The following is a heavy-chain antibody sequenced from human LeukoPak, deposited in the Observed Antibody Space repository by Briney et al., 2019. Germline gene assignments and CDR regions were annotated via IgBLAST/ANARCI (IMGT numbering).Heavy chain of an antibody. CDR1: GFTFSTYA. V-gene: IGHV3-30*04. Sequence: GRSLRLSCAASGFTFSTYAMHWVRQAPGKGLEWVAVISYDGSNKYYADSVKGRFSISRDNSKNTLYLQMNSLRVEDTAVYYCATGLRLVVGSRWGQGILVTVSS. CDR3: ATGLRLVVGSR. J-gene: IGHJ4*02. CDR2: ISYDGSNK. D-gene: IGHD3-22*01.